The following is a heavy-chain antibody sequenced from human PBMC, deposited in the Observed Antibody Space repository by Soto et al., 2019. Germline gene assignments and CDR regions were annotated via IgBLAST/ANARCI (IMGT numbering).Heavy chain of an antibody. Sequence: SETLSLTCAVSGYSISSGYYWGWIRQPPGKGLEWIGSIYHSGSTYYNPSLKSRVTISVDTSKNQFSLKLSSVTAAGTAVYYCARETTGGPKVRINNWFDPWGQGTLVTVSS. CDR3: ARETTGGPKVRINNWFDP. CDR2: IYHSGST. V-gene: IGHV4-38-2*02. J-gene: IGHJ5*02. D-gene: IGHD1-1*01. CDR1: GYSISSGYY.